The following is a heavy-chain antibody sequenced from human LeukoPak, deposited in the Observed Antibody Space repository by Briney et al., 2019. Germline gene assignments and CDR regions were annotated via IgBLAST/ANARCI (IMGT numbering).Heavy chain of an antibody. J-gene: IGHJ4*02. CDR1: GFTFSSYA. V-gene: IGHV3-23*01. CDR2: ISGSGGST. Sequence: GGSLRLSCAASGFTFSSYAMSWVRQAPGKGLEWVSAISGSGGSTYYADSVKGRFTISRDNSKNTLYVQMNSLRAEDTAVYYCARGRGADYGGNSGYFDYWGQGTLVTVSS. CDR3: ARGRGADYGGNSGYFDY. D-gene: IGHD4-23*01.